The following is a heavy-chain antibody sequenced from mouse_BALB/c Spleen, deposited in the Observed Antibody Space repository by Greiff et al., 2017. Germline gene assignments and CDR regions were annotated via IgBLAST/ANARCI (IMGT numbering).Heavy chain of an antibody. CDR1: GYTFTSYV. CDR3: AREQLGPDYYAMDY. D-gene: IGHD3-1*01. Sequence: VQLQQSGPELVKPGASVKMSCKASGYTFTSYVMHWVKQKPGQGLEWIGYINPYNDGTKYNEKFKGKATLTSDKSSSTAYMELSSLTSEDSAVYYCAREQLGPDYYAMDYWGQGTSVTVSS. V-gene: IGHV1-14*01. J-gene: IGHJ4*01. CDR2: INPYNDGT.